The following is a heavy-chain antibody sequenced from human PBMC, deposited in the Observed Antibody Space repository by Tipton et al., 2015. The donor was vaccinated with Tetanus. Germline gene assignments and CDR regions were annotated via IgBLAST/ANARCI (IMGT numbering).Heavy chain of an antibody. CDR3: AREADCSGGSCFSGDFDN. D-gene: IGHD2-15*01. CDR2: SWYDGTDK. V-gene: IGHV3-33*01. Sequence: CAASGFIFSSYGIHWVRQAPGKGLEWVAVSWYDGTDKYYANSVKGRFTISRDNSKNTLYLQMNSLRAEDTAVYYCAREADCSGGSCFSGDFDNWGQGTQVTVSS. J-gene: IGHJ4*02. CDR1: GFIFSSYG.